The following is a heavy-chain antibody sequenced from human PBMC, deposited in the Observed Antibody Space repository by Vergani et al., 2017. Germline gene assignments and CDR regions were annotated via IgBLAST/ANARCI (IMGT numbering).Heavy chain of an antibody. D-gene: IGHD4-23*01. Sequence: VPMVQSGAEVKKPGATVKISCKGSGYTFPDYYMHWVQQAPGKGLEWMGLVDPEDGETIYAEKFQGRVTITADTSTETAYMELSSLRSDDTAVYYCATDYGGNSVQQAFDIWGQGTMVTVSS. CDR3: ATDYGGNSVQQAFDI. J-gene: IGHJ3*02. V-gene: IGHV1-69-2*01. CDR1: GYTFPDYY. CDR2: VDPEDGET.